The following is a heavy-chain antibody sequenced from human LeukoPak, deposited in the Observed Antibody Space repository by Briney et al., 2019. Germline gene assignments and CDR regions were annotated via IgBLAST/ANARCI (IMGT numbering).Heavy chain of an antibody. CDR2: INSVDYEE. V-gene: IGHV3-48*03. D-gene: IGHD2-8*01. CDR3: ARDTVNGPFVISLDL. Sequence: GGSLRLSCAASGFSLRSSEMNWVRQAPGKGPEWVAHINSVDYEEYYTDSVRGRFTMSRDNAKDLLYLQMNSRRGEETAVYYCARDTVNGPFVISLDLWGQGVLVTVSS. J-gene: IGHJ5*02. CDR1: GFSLRSSE.